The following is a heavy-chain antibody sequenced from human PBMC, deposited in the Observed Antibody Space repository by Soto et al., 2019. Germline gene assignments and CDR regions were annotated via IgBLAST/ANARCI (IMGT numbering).Heavy chain of an antibody. Sequence: PSETLSLTCTPSGSSISSYNWSWIRQPPGKGLVLIGYIYFSGSTNYYPSLKSRVTISIDTSKNQFSLKLSSVTAADTAVYYCARDRKGYSGYDFYYYYMDVWGKGTTVTVSS. D-gene: IGHD5-12*01. CDR1: GSSISSYN. CDR3: ARDRKGYSGYDFYYYYMDV. V-gene: IGHV4-59*01. CDR2: IYFSGST. J-gene: IGHJ6*03.